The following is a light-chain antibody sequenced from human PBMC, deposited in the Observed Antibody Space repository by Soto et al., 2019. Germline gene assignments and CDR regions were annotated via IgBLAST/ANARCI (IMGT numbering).Light chain of an antibody. J-gene: IGKJ1*01. V-gene: IGKV3-15*01. CDR3: QQYSEWPRT. CDR1: QTVFRN. Sequence: EVEMTQSPATLSVSPGEGATLSCRASQTVFRNLAWYQQKPGRAPSLLISEASSRATGVPARFSGSGSGTEFTLTISSLQSEDFAVYYCQQYSEWPRTFGQGTKVDIK. CDR2: EAS.